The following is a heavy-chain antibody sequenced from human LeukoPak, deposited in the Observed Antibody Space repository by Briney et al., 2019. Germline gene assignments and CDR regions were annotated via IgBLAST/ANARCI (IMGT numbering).Heavy chain of an antibody. CDR1: GFTFDDYA. V-gene: IGHV3-9*01. Sequence: GGSLRLSCVGSGFTFDDYAIHWARQTPGKGLEWVSGISWNSGSIAYADSVKGRFTISRDNAKNSLYLQMNSLTAEDTALYYCGRDGSNILTAYAFDIWGQGTMVTVSS. J-gene: IGHJ3*02. CDR3: GRDGSNILTAYAFDI. CDR2: ISWNSGSI. D-gene: IGHD3-9*01.